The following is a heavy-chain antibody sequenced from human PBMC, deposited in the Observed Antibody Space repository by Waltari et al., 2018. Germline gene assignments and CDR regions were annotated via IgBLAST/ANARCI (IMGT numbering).Heavy chain of an antibody. CDR2: IYHSGST. V-gene: IGHV4-38-2*01. CDR3: ARLGSSSWPYGFGYFQH. D-gene: IGHD6-13*01. Sequence: QVQLQESGPGLVKPSETLSLTCAVPGYSISSGYYLGWIRQPPGKGLEWIGSIYHSGSTYYNPSLKSRVTISVDTSKNQFSLKLSSVTAADTAVYYCARLGSSSWPYGFGYFQHWGQGTLVTVSS. J-gene: IGHJ1*01. CDR1: GYSISSGYY.